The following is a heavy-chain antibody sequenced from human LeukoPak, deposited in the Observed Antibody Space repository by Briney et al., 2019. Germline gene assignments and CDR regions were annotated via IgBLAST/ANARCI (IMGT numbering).Heavy chain of an antibody. CDR1: GFTFSNYA. V-gene: IGHV3-23*01. J-gene: IGHJ4*02. CDR3: AKGTYSSSPRDY. CDR2: ISGSGGST. D-gene: IGHD6-6*01. Sequence: PGGSLRLSCAAPGFTFSNYAMSWVRQAPGEGLEWVSAISGSGGSTYYAGSVKGRFTISRDNSKNTLYLQMNSLRAEDTAVYYCAKGTYSSSPRDYWGQGTLVTVSS.